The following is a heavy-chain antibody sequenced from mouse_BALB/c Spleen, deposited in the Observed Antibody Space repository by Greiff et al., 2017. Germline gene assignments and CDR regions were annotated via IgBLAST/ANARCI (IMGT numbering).Heavy chain of an antibody. Sequence: QVQLQQSGPVLVQPSQSLSITCTVSGFSLTSYGVHWVRQSPGKGLEWLGVIWSGGSTDYNAAFISRLSISKDNSKSQVFFKMNSLQANDTAIYYCARGGLLRHYYAMDYWGQGTSVTVSS. CDR3: ARGGLLRHYYAMDY. CDR2: IWSGGST. D-gene: IGHD1-1*01. J-gene: IGHJ4*01. CDR1: GFSLTSYG. V-gene: IGHV2-2*02.